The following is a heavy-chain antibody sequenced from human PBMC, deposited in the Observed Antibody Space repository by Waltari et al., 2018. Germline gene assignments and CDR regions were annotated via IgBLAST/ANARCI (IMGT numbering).Heavy chain of an antibody. J-gene: IGHJ4*02. CDR2: IIPIFGTA. V-gene: IGHV1-69*01. CDR3: LTLSSGWSPEDFDY. CDR1: GGTFSSYA. D-gene: IGHD6-19*01. Sequence: QVQLVQSGAEVKKPGSSVKVSCKASGGTFSSYAISWVRPAPGQGLAWMGGIIPIFGTANYAQKFQGRVTITADESTSTAYMELSSLRSEDTAVYYCLTLSSGWSPEDFDYWGQGTLVTVSS.